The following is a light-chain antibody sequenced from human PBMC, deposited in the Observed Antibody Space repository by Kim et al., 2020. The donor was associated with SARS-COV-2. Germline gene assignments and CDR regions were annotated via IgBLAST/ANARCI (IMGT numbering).Light chain of an antibody. CDR1: QSVSSSY. Sequence: LAPGERATLSCRASQSVSSSYLAWYQQKPGQAPRLLIYGASSRATGIPDRFSGSGSGTDFTLTMSRLEPEDFAVYYCQQYGSSPYTFGQGTKLEIK. CDR3: QQYGSSPYT. J-gene: IGKJ2*01. CDR2: GAS. V-gene: IGKV3-20*01.